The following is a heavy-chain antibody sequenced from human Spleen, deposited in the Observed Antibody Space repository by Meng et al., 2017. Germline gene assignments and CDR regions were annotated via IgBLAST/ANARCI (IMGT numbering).Heavy chain of an antibody. CDR1: GYIFTDYA. CDR2: INAGNGNT. J-gene: IGHJ4*02. V-gene: IGHV1-3*01. Sequence: QVHLVQSGAEVKKPGASVKVSCKASGYIFTDYAMYWVRQAPGQRLEWMGWINAGNGNTKYSQKFQARVSITRDTSATTAYMELRRLRSEDTGVYYCARGTPGRRYAEYWGQGTLVTVSS. D-gene: IGHD3-10*01. CDR3: ARGTPGRRYAEY.